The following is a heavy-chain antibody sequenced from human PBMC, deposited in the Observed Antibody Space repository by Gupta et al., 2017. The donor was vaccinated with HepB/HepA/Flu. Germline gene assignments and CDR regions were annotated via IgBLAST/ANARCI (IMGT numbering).Heavy chain of an antibody. CDR1: GYRFTSYW. V-gene: IGHV5-51*01. CDR3: ARMGNNCSSTSCYFGPSPPYYMDV. J-gene: IGHJ6*03. Sequence: EVQLVQSGAEVKKPGESLKISCKGSGYRFTSYWLGWVRQMPGKGLEWMGIIYPGDSDTRYSPSFQGQVTISADKSISTAYLQWSSLKASDTAMYYCARMGNNCSSTSCYFGPSPPYYMDVWGKGTTVTVSS. D-gene: IGHD2-2*01. CDR2: IYPGDSDT.